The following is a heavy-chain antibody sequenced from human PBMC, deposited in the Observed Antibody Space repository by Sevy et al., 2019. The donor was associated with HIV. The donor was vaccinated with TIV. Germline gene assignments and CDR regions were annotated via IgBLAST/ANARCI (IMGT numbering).Heavy chain of an antibody. CDR2: FKSDVYGGTV. CDR3: TRWNAAQSIFDY. D-gene: IGHD1-1*01. V-gene: IGHV3-49*04. J-gene: IGHJ4*02. CDR1: GFTFGDYC. Sequence: GGSLRLSCTASGFTFGDYCMSWVRQAPGKGLEWVAFFKSDVYGGTVDNAASVRGRFVTSRADSQTIANLQMNDLKTEYRGVDYCTRWNAAQSIFDYWGQGALVTVSS.